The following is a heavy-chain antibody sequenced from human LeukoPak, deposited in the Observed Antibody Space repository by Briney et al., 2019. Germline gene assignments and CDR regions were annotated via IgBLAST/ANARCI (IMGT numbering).Heavy chain of an antibody. CDR1: SGSISSGVYY. CDR3: ARQRGYSGYEWNY. D-gene: IGHD5-12*01. CDR2: IYYSGST. Sequence: SQTLSLTCPVSSGSISSGVYYWSWIRQHPGKGLEWIGYIYYSGSTYYNPSLKSRVTISVDTSKNQFSLKLSSVTAADTAVYYCARQRGYSGYEWNYWGQGTLVTVSS. V-gene: IGHV4-31*03. J-gene: IGHJ4*02.